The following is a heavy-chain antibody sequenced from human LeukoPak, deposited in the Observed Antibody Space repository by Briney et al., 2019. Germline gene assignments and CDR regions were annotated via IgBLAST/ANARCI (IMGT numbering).Heavy chain of an antibody. CDR3: ASGNYYDSSGQTPERWFDP. J-gene: IGHJ5*02. V-gene: IGHV4-59*12. CDR1: GGSISSYY. Sequence: SETLSLTCTVSGGSISSYYWSWIRQPPGKGLEWIGYIYYSGSTNYNPSLKSRVTISVDTSKNQFSLKLSSVTAADTAVYYCASGNYYDSSGQTPERWFDPWGQGTLVTVSS. CDR2: IYYSGST. D-gene: IGHD3-22*01.